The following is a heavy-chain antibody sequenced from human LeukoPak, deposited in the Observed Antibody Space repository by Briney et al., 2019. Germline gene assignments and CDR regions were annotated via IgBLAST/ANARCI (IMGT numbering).Heavy chain of an antibody. Sequence: GGFLRLSCAASGFTFSSYWMHWVRQAPGKGLEWVASINHNGNVNYYVDSVKGRFTISRDNAKNSLYLQMSNLRAEDTAVYFCARGGGLDVWGQGATVTVSS. V-gene: IGHV3-7*03. CDR3: ARGGGLDV. D-gene: IGHD3-16*01. J-gene: IGHJ6*02. CDR2: INHNGNVN. CDR1: GFTFSSYW.